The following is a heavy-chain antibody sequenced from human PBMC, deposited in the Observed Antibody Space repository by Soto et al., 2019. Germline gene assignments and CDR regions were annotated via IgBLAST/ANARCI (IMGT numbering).Heavy chain of an antibody. CDR1: GFTFSSYS. V-gene: IGHV3-21*01. D-gene: IGHD6-19*01. CDR3: ARDYGSSGWYPSKNDY. Sequence: EVQLVESGGGLVKPGGSLRLSCAASGFTFSSYSMNWVRQAPGKGLEWVSSISSSSSYIYYADSVKGRFTISRDNPKNSLYLQMNSLRAEDTAVYYCARDYGSSGWYPSKNDYWGQGTLVTVSS. CDR2: ISSSSSYI. J-gene: IGHJ4*02.